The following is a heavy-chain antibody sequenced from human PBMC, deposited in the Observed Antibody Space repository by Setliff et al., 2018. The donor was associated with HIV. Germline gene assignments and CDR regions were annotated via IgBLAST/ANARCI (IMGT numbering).Heavy chain of an antibody. D-gene: IGHD4-17*01. Sequence: PSETLSLTCAVYGASFGGYYWSWIRQPPGKGLEWIGEINHSGSTNYNPSLKSRVTISVDTSKNQFSLKLSSVTAADTAVYYCARLFGGDYLVYYFDSWGQGTLVTVSS. V-gene: IGHV4-34*01. CDR3: ARLFGGDYLVYYFDS. CDR2: INHSGST. CDR1: GASFGGYY. J-gene: IGHJ4*02.